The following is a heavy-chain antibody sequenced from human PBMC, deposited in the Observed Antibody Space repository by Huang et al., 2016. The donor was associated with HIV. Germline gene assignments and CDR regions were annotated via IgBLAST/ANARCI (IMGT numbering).Heavy chain of an antibody. CDR3: ATDTPHGAGIILV. V-gene: IGHV1-24*01. CDR1: GYTLAELS. Sequence: QVQLVQSGAEVKKPGDSVKVSCKVSGYTLAELSMHWVRQAPGKGFEWVGGSDPEEGETAYAQKFQGRVTMTEDRSTGTTYMEVSGLRSEDTAVYYCATDTPHGAGIILVWGQGTLVTVSS. D-gene: IGHD3-16*02. CDR2: SDPEEGET. J-gene: IGHJ4*02.